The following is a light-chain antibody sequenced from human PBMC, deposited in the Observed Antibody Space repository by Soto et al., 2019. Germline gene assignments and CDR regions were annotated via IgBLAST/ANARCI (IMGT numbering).Light chain of an antibody. Sequence: QLVLTQPPSASASLGASVTLTCTLSSGYSNYKVDWNQQRPGKGPRFVMRVGTGGTVGSKGDGIPDRFSVLGSGLNRYLTIKNIQEEDESDYHCGADHGSGSKRFGGGTKVTVL. V-gene: IGLV9-49*01. CDR1: SGYSNYK. CDR2: VGTGGTVG. J-gene: IGLJ3*02. CDR3: GADHGSGSKR.